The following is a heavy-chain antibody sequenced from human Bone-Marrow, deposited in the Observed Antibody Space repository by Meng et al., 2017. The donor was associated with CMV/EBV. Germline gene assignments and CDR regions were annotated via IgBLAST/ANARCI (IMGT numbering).Heavy chain of an antibody. V-gene: IGHV3-33*06. D-gene: IGHD6-6*01. Sequence: ASGFIFSNSGMNWVRQAPGKGLEWVAVDWYDGSHKYHADSVKGRFTISRDNSKNTLYLQMNSLRADDTAVYYCAKSGRSSKPYYFDFWGQGALVTVYS. CDR2: DWYDGSHK. CDR3: AKSGRSSKPYYFDF. J-gene: IGHJ4*02. CDR1: GFIFSNSG.